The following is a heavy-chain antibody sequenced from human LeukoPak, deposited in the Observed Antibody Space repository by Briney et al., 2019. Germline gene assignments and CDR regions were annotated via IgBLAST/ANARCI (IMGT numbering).Heavy chain of an antibody. CDR3: ARGSPSSSGWYGDY. J-gene: IGHJ4*02. CDR1: GYTFTGYY. V-gene: IGHV1-2*02. Sequence: GASVKVSCKASGYTFTGYYMHWVRQAPGQGLEGMGWINPNSGGTNYAQKFQGRVTMTRDTSISTAYMELSRLRSDDTAVYYCARGSPSSSGWYGDYWGQGTLVTVSS. CDR2: INPNSGGT. D-gene: IGHD6-19*01.